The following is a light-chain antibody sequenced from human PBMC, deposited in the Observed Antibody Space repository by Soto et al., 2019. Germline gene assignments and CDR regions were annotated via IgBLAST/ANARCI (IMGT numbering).Light chain of an antibody. Sequence: QSALTQPASVSGSPGQSITMSCTGTTRDVGSYNLVSWYQQHSGKDPKLIIYEVSKRPSGVSNRFSGSKSGNTASLTISGLQAEDEADYYCCSYADVSSVVFGGGTKVTVL. CDR3: CSYADVSSVV. V-gene: IGLV2-23*02. J-gene: IGLJ2*01. CDR2: EVS. CDR1: TRDVGSYNL.